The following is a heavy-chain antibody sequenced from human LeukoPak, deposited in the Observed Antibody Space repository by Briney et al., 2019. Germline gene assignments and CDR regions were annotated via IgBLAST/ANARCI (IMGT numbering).Heavy chain of an antibody. CDR2: ISTYNGNT. D-gene: IGHD2-15*01. V-gene: IGHV1-18*01. Sequence: ASVKVSCKTSGYTFTSYGISWVRQAPGQGLEWMGWISTYNGNTNYAQKRQGRVTMTTDTSTSTAYTELRSLRSDDTAVYYCARDTCSGGSCYLGNYWGQGTLVTVSS. CDR1: GYTFTSYG. J-gene: IGHJ4*02. CDR3: ARDTCSGGSCYLGNY.